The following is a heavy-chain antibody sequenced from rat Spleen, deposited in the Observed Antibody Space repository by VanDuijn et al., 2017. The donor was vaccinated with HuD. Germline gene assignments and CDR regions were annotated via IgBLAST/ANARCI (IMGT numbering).Heavy chain of an antibody. CDR3: TRDGGELTPFDY. CDR1: GFSLTSNS. J-gene: IGHJ2*01. V-gene: IGHV2-63*01. Sequence: QVQLKESGPGLVQPSQTLSLTCTVSGFSLTSNSVSWVRQPPGKGLEWMGRMRYNGETSYNSALKSRLSIIRDTSKNQVFLKMNSLQTDDSGTYYCTRDGGELTPFDYWGQGVMVTVSS. D-gene: IGHD1-1*01. CDR2: MRYNGET.